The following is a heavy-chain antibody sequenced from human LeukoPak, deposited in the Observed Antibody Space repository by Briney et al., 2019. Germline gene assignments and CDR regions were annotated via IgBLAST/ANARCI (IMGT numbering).Heavy chain of an antibody. J-gene: IGHJ4*02. CDR2: ISSSSSYI. CDR1: GFTFSSYS. D-gene: IGHD3-9*01. CDR3: ASYDILTGYATFDY. V-gene: IGHV3-21*04. Sequence: GGSLRLSCAASGFTFSSYSMNWVRQAPGKGLEWVSSISSSSSYIYYADSVKGRFTISRDNAKNSLYLQMNSLRAEDTAVYYCASYDILTGYATFDYWGQGTLVTVSS.